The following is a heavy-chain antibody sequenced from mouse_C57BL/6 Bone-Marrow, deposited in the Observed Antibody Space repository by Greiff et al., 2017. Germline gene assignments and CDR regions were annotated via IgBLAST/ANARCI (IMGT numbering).Heavy chain of an antibody. CDR3: TDGAGGGTSAMAY. J-gene: IGHJ4*01. CDR2: IRLKSDNYAT. V-gene: IGHV6-3*01. CDR1: GFTFSNYW. D-gene: IGHD3-3*01. Sequence: EVKLQESGGGLVQPGGSMKLSCVASGFTFSNYWMNWVRQSPEKGLEWVAQIRLKSDNYATHYAESVKGRFTISREDSKSSVYLQMNNLRAEDTGIYYCTDGAGGGTSAMAYWGQGTSVTVSS.